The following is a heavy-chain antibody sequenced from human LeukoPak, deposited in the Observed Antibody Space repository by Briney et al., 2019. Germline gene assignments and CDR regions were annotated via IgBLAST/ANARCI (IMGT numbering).Heavy chain of an antibody. CDR3: ERRWGSGSYYWGGPGYYYYGMDV. D-gene: IGHD3-10*01. V-gene: IGHV4-34*01. CDR2: INHSGST. Sequence: SETLSLTCAVYGGSFSGYYWSWIRQPPGKGLEWIGVINHSGSTNYNPSLKSRVTISVDTSKNQFSLKLSSVTAADTAVYYCERRWGSGSYYWGGPGYYYYGMDVWGQGTTVTVSS. CDR1: GGSFSGYY. J-gene: IGHJ6*02.